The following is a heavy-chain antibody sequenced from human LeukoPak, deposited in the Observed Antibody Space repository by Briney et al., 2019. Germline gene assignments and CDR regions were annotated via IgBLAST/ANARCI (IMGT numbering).Heavy chain of an antibody. CDR3: AKDRSPYYYDSSGYFPA. CDR1: GFTFSSYA. J-gene: IGHJ4*02. CDR2: ISGSGGST. D-gene: IGHD3-22*01. Sequence: PGGSLRLSCAASGFTFSSYAMSWVRQAPGKGLEWVSTISGSGGSTYYADSVKGRFTISRDNSKNTLYLQMNSLRAEDTAVYYCAKDRSPYYYDSSGYFPAWGQGTLVTVSS. V-gene: IGHV3-23*01.